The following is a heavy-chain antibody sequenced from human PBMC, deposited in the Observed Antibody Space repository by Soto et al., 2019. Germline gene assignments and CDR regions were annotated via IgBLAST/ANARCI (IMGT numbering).Heavy chain of an antibody. J-gene: IGHJ4*02. CDR3: AKDNEYYYGSGSYS. CDR2: ISGSGGST. CDR1: GFTFSSYA. Sequence: GGSLRLSCAASGFTFSSYAMSWVRQAPGKGLEWVSAISGSGGSTYYADSVKGRFTISRDNSKNTLYLQMNSLRAEDTAVYYYAKDNEYYYGSGSYSWGQGTLVTVSS. V-gene: IGHV3-23*01. D-gene: IGHD3-10*01.